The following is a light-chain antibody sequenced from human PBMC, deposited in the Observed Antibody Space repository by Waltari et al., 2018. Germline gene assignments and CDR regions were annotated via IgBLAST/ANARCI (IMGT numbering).Light chain of an antibody. Sequence: DVVMTQSTLSLPVTLGQPASISCRTSSSLVHSDGNTYLNWFQQRTGQSPRRLIFMVSRRESGVPDRFSGSGSGTDFTLNISRLDAADVGFYYCMQGTHWPRTFGQGCKVEIK. CDR2: MVS. CDR3: MQGTHWPRT. J-gene: IGKJ1*01. V-gene: IGKV2-30*02. CDR1: SSLVHSDGNTY.